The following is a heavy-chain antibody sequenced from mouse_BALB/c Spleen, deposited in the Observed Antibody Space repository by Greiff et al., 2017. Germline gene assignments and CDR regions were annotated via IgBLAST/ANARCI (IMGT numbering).Heavy chain of an antibody. CDR2: ISSGGST. CDR3: ARDGSFSNWFAY. J-gene: IGHJ3*01. V-gene: IGHV5-6-5*01. CDR1: GFTFSSYA. D-gene: IGHD1-1*01. Sequence: EVQGVESGGGLVKPGGSLKLSCAASGFTFSSYAMSWVRQTPEKRLEWVASISSGGSTYYPDSVKGRFTISRDNARNILYLQMSSLRSEDTAMYYCARDGSFSNWFAYWGQGTLVTVSA.